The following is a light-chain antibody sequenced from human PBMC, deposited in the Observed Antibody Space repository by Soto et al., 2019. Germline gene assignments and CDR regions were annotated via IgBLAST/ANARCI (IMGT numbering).Light chain of an antibody. V-gene: IGLV2-14*01. CDR1: SSDVGGYNY. CDR3: NSYGSTSTRYG. CDR2: EVS. J-gene: IGLJ1*01. Sequence: QSALTQPASVSGSPGQSITISCTGTSSDVGGYNYVSGYQPHSGKAPKLMIYEVSNRPSGVSNRFSGSKSGNTASLTISGLQAEDEADYFCNSYGSTSTRYGFGTGTKVTVL.